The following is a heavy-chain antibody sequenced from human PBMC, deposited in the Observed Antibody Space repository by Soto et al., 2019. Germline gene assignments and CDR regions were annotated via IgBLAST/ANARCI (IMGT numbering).Heavy chain of an antibody. Sequence: ASVKVSCKASGYTFTSYGISWVRQAPGQGLEWMGWISAYNGNTNYAQKLQGRVTMTTDTSTSTAYMELRSLRSDDTAVYYCARDRERSYGSGSYYNVRENWFDPWGQGTLVTVSS. CDR1: GYTFTSYG. D-gene: IGHD3-10*01. CDR3: ARDRERSYGSGSYYNVRENWFDP. J-gene: IGHJ5*02. V-gene: IGHV1-18*04. CDR2: ISAYNGNT.